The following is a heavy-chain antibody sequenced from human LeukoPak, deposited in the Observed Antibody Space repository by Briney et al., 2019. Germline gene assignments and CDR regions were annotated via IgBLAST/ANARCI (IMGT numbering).Heavy chain of an antibody. CDR2: ISSSSSYI. V-gene: IGHV3-21*01. D-gene: IGHD6-19*01. CDR1: GFTFSSYS. Sequence: PGGSLRLSCAASGFTFSSYSMNWVHQAPGKGLEWVSSISSSSSYIYYADSVKGRFTISRDNAKNSLYLQMNSLRAEDTAVYYCARLDSSGFTYYFDYWGQGTLVTVSS. CDR3: ARLDSSGFTYYFDY. J-gene: IGHJ4*02.